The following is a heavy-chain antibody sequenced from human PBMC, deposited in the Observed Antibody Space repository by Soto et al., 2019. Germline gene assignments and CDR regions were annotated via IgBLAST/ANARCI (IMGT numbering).Heavy chain of an antibody. J-gene: IGHJ4*02. D-gene: IGHD3-22*01. Sequence: QVQLVESGGGVVQPGRSLRLSCAASGFTFSTYALHWVRQAPGKGLEWVAVISYDGTTKYYADSVKGRFTISRDTSKNTLYLQLNSLRPEDTAVYYCARGLISMLVMTYYWGQGTLVTVSS. CDR1: GFTFSTYA. V-gene: IGHV3-30*04. CDR2: ISYDGTTK. CDR3: ARGLISMLVMTYY.